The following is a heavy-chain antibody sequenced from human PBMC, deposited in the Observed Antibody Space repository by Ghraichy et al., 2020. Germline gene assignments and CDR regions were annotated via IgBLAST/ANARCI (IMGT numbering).Heavy chain of an antibody. D-gene: IGHD5-18*01. J-gene: IGHJ3*02. V-gene: IGHV3-33*01. Sequence: GESLNISCAASGFTFSSYGMHWVRQAPGKGLEWVAVIWYDGSNKYYADSVKGRFTISRDNSKNTLYLQMNSLRAEDTAVYYCARALYTARDAFDIWGQGTMVTVSS. CDR2: IWYDGSNK. CDR1: GFTFSSYG. CDR3: ARALYTARDAFDI.